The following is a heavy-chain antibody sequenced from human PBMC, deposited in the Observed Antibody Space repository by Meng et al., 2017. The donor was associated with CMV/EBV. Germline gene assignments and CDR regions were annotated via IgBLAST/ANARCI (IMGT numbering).Heavy chain of an antibody. V-gene: IGHV1-2*02. CDR3: ARGMKQQLVDFDY. CDR2: INPNSGGT. J-gene: IGHJ4*02. CDR1: GYTCTGYD. D-gene: IGHD6-13*01. Sequence: KAAGYTCTGYDMHGGRQAPGQGLEWMGWINPNSGGTNYAQKFQGRVTMTRDTSISTAYMELSRLRSDDTAVYYCARGMKQQLVDFDYWGQGTLVTVSS.